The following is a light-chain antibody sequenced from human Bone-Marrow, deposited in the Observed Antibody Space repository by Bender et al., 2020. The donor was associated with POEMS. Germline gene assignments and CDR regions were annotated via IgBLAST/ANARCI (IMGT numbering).Light chain of an antibody. CDR3: CSYAGSSTFI. CDR2: DVT. Sequence: QSALTQPASVSGSPGQSITISCTGTNSDIGGYDYVSWYQQHPGKAPKLMIFDVTSRPSGVSYRFSGSKSGNTASLTISGLQTEDEADYYCCSYAGSSTFIFGGGTKLTVL. V-gene: IGLV2-14*03. CDR1: NSDIGGYDY. J-gene: IGLJ2*01.